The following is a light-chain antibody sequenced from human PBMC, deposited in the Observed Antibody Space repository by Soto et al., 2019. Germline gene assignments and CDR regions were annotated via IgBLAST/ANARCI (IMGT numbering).Light chain of an antibody. V-gene: IGKV3-15*01. CDR2: GAS. CDR1: QSVSSN. Sequence: EIVMTQSPATLSVSPGERATLSCRASQSVSSNLAWYQQKPGQSPRLLMYGASTRATGIPARFSGSGSGTEFTLTISSLQSEDFATYYCQQSYSGPLTFGGGTKVDIK. J-gene: IGKJ4*01. CDR3: QQSYSGPLT.